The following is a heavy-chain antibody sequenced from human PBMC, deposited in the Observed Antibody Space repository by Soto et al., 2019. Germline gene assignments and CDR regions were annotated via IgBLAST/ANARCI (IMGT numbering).Heavy chain of an antibody. CDR2: INPSGGST. Sequence: GASVKVSCEASGYTFTSYYMHWVRQAPGQGLEWMGIINPSGGSTSYAQKFQGRVTMTRDTSTSTVYMELSSLRSEDTAVYYCARVWMATIRADAFDIWGQGTMVTVSS. J-gene: IGHJ3*02. CDR1: GYTFTSYY. D-gene: IGHD5-12*01. CDR3: ARVWMATIRADAFDI. V-gene: IGHV1-46*03.